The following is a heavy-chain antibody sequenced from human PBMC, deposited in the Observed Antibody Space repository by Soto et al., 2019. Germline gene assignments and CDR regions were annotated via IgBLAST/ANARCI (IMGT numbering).Heavy chain of an antibody. Sequence: SETLSLTCTVSGGSISSYSWSWVRQPPGEGLEWVAYIYYSVSTNYNPSLKSRVTISVDTSKNQFSLKLSSVTAGDTAVYYCARFYCGGDCYSPPFGWFGPWGQGTLVTVSS. V-gene: IGHV4-59*01. CDR3: ARFYCGGDCYSPPFGWFGP. D-gene: IGHD2-21*02. CDR1: GGSISSYS. J-gene: IGHJ5*02. CDR2: IYYSVST.